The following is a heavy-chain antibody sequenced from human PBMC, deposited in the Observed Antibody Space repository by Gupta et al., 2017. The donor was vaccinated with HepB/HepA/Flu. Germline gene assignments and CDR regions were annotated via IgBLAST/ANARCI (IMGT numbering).Heavy chain of an antibody. D-gene: IGHD1-20*01. CDR2: INHRGST. J-gene: IGHJ6*03. V-gene: IGHV4-34*04. Sequence: QVQLQQWGAGLLKPSETLSLTCAVYGGSFSGYYWSWIRKPPGKGLEWIGEINHRGSTNNNPPHKSRSTISVETTKNQFPLKLSAVTAAEAAEYYGGRQGLTGTICRSRYYYYMDVWGKGTTVTVSS. CDR1: GGSFSGYY. CDR3: GRQGLTGTICRSRYYYYMDV.